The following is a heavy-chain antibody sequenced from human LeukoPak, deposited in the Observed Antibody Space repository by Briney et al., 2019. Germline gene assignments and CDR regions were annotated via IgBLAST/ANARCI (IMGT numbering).Heavy chain of an antibody. D-gene: IGHD6-19*01. CDR1: GYTFTSYY. CDR3: ARETAVAGYFDY. CDR2: INPSGGST. J-gene: IGHJ4*02. V-gene: IGHV1-46*01. Sequence: ASVKVSCKASGYTFTSYYVHWVRQDPGQGLEWMGIINPSGGSTSYAQKFQGRVTMTRDTSTSTVYMELSSLRSEDTAVYYCARETAVAGYFDYWGQGTLVTVSS.